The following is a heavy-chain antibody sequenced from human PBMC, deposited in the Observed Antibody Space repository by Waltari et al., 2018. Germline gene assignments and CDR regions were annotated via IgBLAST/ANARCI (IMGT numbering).Heavy chain of an antibody. CDR2: IRSKPNNYAT. Sequence: EVQVVESGGGLVQPGGSLKLSCATYGFPFRGSTIHWVRQTSGKGLEWIGRIRSKPNNYATRYTASVEGRFTISRDDSENTAYLQMSSLMTEDTAVYYCTGGAVTGTDFWGQGTLVTVSS. CDR1: GFPFRGST. CDR3: TGGAVTGTDF. D-gene: IGHD6-13*01. J-gene: IGHJ4*02. V-gene: IGHV3-73*01.